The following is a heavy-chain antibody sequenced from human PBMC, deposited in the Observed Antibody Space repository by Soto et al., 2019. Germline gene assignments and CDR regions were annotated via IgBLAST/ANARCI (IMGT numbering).Heavy chain of an antibody. CDR2: ILPILSIT. J-gene: IGHJ1*01. CDR3: ANEILHTEYFQN. Sequence: QVQLVQSGAEVKKPGSSVKVSCKASGGAFSSNGITWVRQAPGQGLEWMGRILPILSITNYAQNFQGRVTITADISTSTAYMELSGLRSVDTAAYYCANEILHTEYFQNWGQGTLVTVSS. CDR1: GGAFSSNG. D-gene: IGHD5-18*01. V-gene: IGHV1-69*02.